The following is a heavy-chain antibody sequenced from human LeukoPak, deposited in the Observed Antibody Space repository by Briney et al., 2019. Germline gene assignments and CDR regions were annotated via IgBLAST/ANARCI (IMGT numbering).Heavy chain of an antibody. J-gene: IGHJ4*02. D-gene: IGHD3-10*01. V-gene: IGHV4-61*02. CDR1: GGSVGIYNSY. CDR3: ARGYYYRT. Sequence: SHTLSLTCTLSGGSVGIYNSYWNWIPQPAGKGLEWIGRIYADGSSTYDPALKSRVTILVDTSNNHFSLRLSSMTAADTAVYYCARGYYYRTWGLGTLVTVSS. CDR2: IYADGSS.